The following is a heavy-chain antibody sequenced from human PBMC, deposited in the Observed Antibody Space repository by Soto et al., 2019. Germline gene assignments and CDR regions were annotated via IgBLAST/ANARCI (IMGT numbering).Heavy chain of an antibody. CDR2: MYSSGNT. CDR3: ARQPYDSSGYYYGA. D-gene: IGHD3-22*01. Sequence: QLQLQESGPGLVKPSETLSLTCTVSAGSISRSNYYCGWIRQPPGKGLEWIGSMYSSGNTYYNPSLQSRVTISVDTSKNQFSLKLTSVTAADTAVYYCARQPYDSSGYYYGAWGQGTLVTVSS. V-gene: IGHV4-39*01. CDR1: AGSISRSNYY. J-gene: IGHJ5*02.